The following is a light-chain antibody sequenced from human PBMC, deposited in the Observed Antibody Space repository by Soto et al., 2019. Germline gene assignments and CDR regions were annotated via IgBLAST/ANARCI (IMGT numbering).Light chain of an antibody. CDR1: QTTNNY. V-gene: IGKV1-39*01. CDR3: QQSYSMPYA. Sequence: DIQMTQSPSSLSASVGDRVTITCRASQTTNNYLNWYQLNPGKAPKLLIYAASTLQTGVPSRFTGSGSGTDFTLTIITLQSEDYATYFCQQSYSMPYAFGPGTKVEIK. CDR2: AAS. J-gene: IGKJ2*01.